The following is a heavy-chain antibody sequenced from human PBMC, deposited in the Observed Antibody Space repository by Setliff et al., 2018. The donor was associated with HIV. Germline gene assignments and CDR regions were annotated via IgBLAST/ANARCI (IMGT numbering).Heavy chain of an antibody. J-gene: IGHJ3*02. Sequence: PSETLSLTCTVSGDSISSYSWAWIRQPAGKGLEWIGRIYASGSTNYNPSLKSRVTMSVDTSKNQLSLKLTSVTAADTAIYYCARAIVGTIDAFDIWGQGTMVT. D-gene: IGHD1-26*01. CDR2: IYASGST. CDR1: GDSISSYS. CDR3: ARAIVGTIDAFDI. V-gene: IGHV4-4*07.